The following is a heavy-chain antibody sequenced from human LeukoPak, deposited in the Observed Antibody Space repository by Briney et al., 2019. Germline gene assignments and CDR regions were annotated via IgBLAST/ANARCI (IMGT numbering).Heavy chain of an antibody. V-gene: IGHV4-4*07. CDR1: SGSIRSYH. D-gene: IGHD3/OR15-3a*01. J-gene: IGHJ4*02. CDR3: ARNGYTKSWTHLDY. CDR2: IYTTGDT. Sequence: PSETLSLTCTVSSGSIRSYHWAWIRQPAGKTLEWLGRIYTTGDTDYNPSLKSRVTMSVDTPKNQFSLNLRSVTTADTAFYYCARNGYTKSWTHLDYWGQGILVSVSS.